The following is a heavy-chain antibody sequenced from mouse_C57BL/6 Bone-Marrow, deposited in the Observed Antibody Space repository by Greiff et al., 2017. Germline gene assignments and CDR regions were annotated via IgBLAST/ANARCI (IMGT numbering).Heavy chain of an antibody. Sequence: VQLQQSGPVLVKPGASVKMSCKASGYTFTDYYMNWVKQSHGKSLEWIGVINPYNGGTSYNQKFKGKATLTVDKSSSTAYMELNSLTSEDSAVYYCARYYGNYDYFDYWGQGTTLTVSS. CDR3: ARYYGNYDYFDY. V-gene: IGHV1-19*01. CDR2: INPYNGGT. D-gene: IGHD2-1*01. CDR1: GYTFTDYY. J-gene: IGHJ2*01.